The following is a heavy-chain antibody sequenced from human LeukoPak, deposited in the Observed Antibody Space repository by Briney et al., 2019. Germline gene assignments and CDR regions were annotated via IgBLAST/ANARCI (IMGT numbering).Heavy chain of an antibody. J-gene: IGHJ4*02. Sequence: GASVKVSCKASGYTFTSYAMHWVRQAPGQRLEWMGWINPNTGGTNYAQKFQGRFTMTRDTSISTAYMELSRLRSDDTAVYYCARASRITIFGVFNHWGQGTLVTVSS. CDR2: INPNTGGT. CDR3: ARASRITIFGVFNH. V-gene: IGHV1-2*02. D-gene: IGHD3-3*01. CDR1: GYTFTSYA.